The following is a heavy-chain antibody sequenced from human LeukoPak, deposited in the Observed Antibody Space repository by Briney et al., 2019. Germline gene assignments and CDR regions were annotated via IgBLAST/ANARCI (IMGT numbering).Heavy chain of an antibody. Sequence: SETLSLTCTVSGASIRSSYWSWIRQPPGKGLEWIGYISYTGSTNYNPSLKSRVSLSVDTSKNQISLELSSVTAADTAVYYCATYRTSFIYWYFDLWGRGTLVTVSS. CDR3: ATYRTSFIYWYFDL. CDR1: GASIRSSY. J-gene: IGHJ2*01. D-gene: IGHD2-2*01. V-gene: IGHV4-59*01. CDR2: ISYTGST.